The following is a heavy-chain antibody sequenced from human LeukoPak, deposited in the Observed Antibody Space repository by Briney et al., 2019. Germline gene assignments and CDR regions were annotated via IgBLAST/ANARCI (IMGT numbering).Heavy chain of an antibody. CDR1: GFTFSSYG. CDR2: ISGSGGST. CDR3: ARDRPTYYYDSSGYYRDAFDI. J-gene: IGHJ3*02. V-gene: IGHV3-23*01. Sequence: GGSLRLSCAASGFTFSSYGMSWVRQAPGKGLEWVSAISGSGGSTYYADSVKGRFTISRDNSKNTLYLQMNSLRAEDTAVYYCARDRPTYYYDSSGYYRDAFDIWGQGTMVTVSS. D-gene: IGHD3-22*01.